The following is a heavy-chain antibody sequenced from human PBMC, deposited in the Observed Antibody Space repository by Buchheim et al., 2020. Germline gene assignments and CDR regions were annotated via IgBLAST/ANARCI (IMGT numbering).Heavy chain of an antibody. J-gene: IGHJ4*02. D-gene: IGHD3-22*01. V-gene: IGHV3-30-3*01. CDR1: GFTFSSYA. CDR2: ISYDGSNK. Sequence: QVQLVESGGGVVQPGRSLRLSCADSGFTFSSYAMHWVRQAPGKGLEWVAVISYDGSNKYYADSVKGRFTISRDNSKNTLYLQMNSLRAEDTAVYYCANYDSSGYPYWGQGTL. CDR3: ANYDSSGYPY.